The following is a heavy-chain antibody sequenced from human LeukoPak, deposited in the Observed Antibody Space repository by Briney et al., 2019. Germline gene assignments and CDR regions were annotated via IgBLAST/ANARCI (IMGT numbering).Heavy chain of an antibody. CDR2: IYYSGGT. Sequence: TXXLTCTXSXXXXXXXXFYXTXIRQXXGXXXXWIGYIYYSGGTYYNPSLRSRLSMSLDTSRNQFSLRLSSVTAADTAVYYCAVTGSYTTTLHYWGQGTLVTVSS. CDR1: XXXXXXXXFY. D-gene: IGHD2-2*02. J-gene: IGHJ4*02. V-gene: IGHV4-31*03. CDR3: AVTGSYTTTLHY.